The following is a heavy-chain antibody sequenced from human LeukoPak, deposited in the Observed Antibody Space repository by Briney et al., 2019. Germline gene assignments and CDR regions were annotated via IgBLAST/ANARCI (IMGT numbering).Heavy chain of an antibody. CDR1: GFTFSTYS. D-gene: IGHD6-19*01. CDR3: AREAVAGRGFDY. Sequence: GGSLRLSCAASGFTFSTYSMTWVRQAPGKGLEWVSYISSRSTVIYYADSLRGRFTISRDNAKNSLYLQVNSLRVEDTALYFCAREAVAGRGFDYWGQGALVTVSS. J-gene: IGHJ4*02. V-gene: IGHV3-48*01. CDR2: ISSRSTVI.